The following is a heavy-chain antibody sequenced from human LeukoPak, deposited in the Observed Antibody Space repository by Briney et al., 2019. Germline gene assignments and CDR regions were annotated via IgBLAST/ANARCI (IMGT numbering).Heavy chain of an antibody. Sequence: PGGSLRLSCAASGFTFSSYAMSWVRQAPGKGLEWVSAISGSGGSTYYADSVKGRFTISRDNSKNTLYLQMNSLRAEDTAVYYCARDPAYDILTGDIDYWGQGTLVTVSS. J-gene: IGHJ4*02. D-gene: IGHD3-9*01. CDR1: GFTFSSYA. CDR2: ISGSGGST. V-gene: IGHV3-23*01. CDR3: ARDPAYDILTGDIDY.